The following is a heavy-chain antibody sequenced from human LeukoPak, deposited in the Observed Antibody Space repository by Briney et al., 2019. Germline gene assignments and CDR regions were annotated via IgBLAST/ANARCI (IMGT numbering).Heavy chain of an antibody. CDR2: ISRYGDGT. CDR3: ARVAPAGNFDS. V-gene: IGHV3-64*01. Sequence: PGGSLRLSCAASGFTFSSYAMHWVRQSPGKGLEFVSAISRYGDGTYYANSVKGRFTISRGNSKSTLSLQMGSLRVEDMAVYYCARVAPAGNFDSWGQGTLVTVSS. D-gene: IGHD6-13*01. CDR1: GFTFSSYA. J-gene: IGHJ5*01.